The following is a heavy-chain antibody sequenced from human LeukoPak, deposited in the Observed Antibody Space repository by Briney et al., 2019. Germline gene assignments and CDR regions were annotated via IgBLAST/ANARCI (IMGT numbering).Heavy chain of an antibody. Sequence: GGCVRLSCAASGYTFSGYAMSWVRQAPGKGLEWVSAISGSGGSTYYADSVKGRFTISRDNSKNTLYLQMNSLRAEDTAVYYCAKAPDYYDSSGYPVDYWGQGTLVTVSS. CDR1: GYTFSGYA. CDR3: AKAPDYYDSSGYPVDY. V-gene: IGHV3-23*01. D-gene: IGHD3-22*01. J-gene: IGHJ4*02. CDR2: ISGSGGST.